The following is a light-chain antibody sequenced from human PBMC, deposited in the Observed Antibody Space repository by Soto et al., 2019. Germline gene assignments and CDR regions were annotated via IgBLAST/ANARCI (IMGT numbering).Light chain of an antibody. Sequence: QLVLTQPPSVSGAPGQRVAISCTGSSSNIGARYDVHWFQQLPGAAPKLLISVNTNRPSGVPDRFSGSKSGTSASLAITGLQAEDEAEYFCQSYDWSLNGVVFGGGTKLTVL. CDR1: SSNIGARYD. CDR2: VNT. J-gene: IGLJ3*02. V-gene: IGLV1-40*01. CDR3: QSYDWSLNGVV.